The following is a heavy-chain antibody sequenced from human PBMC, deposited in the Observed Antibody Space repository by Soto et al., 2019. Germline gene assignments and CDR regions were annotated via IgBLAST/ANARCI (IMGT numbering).Heavy chain of an antibody. J-gene: IGHJ4*02. CDR2: FDPEDGET. CDR3: ATGGPAGDFDY. D-gene: IGHD3-10*01. CDR1: GYTLNELS. Sequence: ASVKVSCKVSGYTLNELSMQWVRQSPGKGLEWMGGFDPEDGETVYAQRFQGRVTMTEDTSTDTANMELSSLTSEDTAVYYCATGGPAGDFDYWGQGTLVTVS. V-gene: IGHV1-24*01.